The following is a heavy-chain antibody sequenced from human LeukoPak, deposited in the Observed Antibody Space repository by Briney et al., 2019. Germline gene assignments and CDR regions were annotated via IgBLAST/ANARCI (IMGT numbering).Heavy chain of an antibody. V-gene: IGHV1-2*02. CDR1: GYTFSGFY. Sequence: ASVKVSCKASGYTFSGFYIHWVRQAPGPGLEYVGWITPKSGDTYSPQRFQGRVTMTRDASISTAYMELSSLRSDDTAVYFCARVRLADERAWAYWGQGTLVTVSS. D-gene: IGHD3-3*02. J-gene: IGHJ4*02. CDR3: ARVRLADERAWAY. CDR2: ITPKSGDT.